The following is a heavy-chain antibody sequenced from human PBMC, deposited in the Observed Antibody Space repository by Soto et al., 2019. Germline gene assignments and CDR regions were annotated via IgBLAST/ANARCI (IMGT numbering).Heavy chain of an antibody. CDR2: IIPIFGTT. CDR1: GGTFSSYA. D-gene: IGHD3-3*01. J-gene: IGHJ6*02. CDR3: ARTIGLSNVDPHYYGMDV. V-gene: IGHV1-69*12. Sequence: QVQLVQSGAEVKKPGSSVKVSCKASGGTFSSYAISWVRQAPGQGLEWMGEIIPIFGTTNYAQKFQGRVMIIADESTITAYMELSSLRSEDTAVYYCARTIGLSNVDPHYYGMDVWGQGTTVTVSS.